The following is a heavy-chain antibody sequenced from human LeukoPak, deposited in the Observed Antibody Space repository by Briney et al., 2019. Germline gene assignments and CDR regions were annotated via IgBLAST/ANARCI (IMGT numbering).Heavy chain of an antibody. V-gene: IGHV3-30-3*01. CDR1: GFTFSSYA. CDR3: AKAYCSSTSCFY. D-gene: IGHD2-2*01. CDR2: ISYDGSNK. J-gene: IGHJ4*02. Sequence: QPGRSLRLSCAASGFTFSSYAMHWVRQAPGKGLEWVAVISYDGSNKYYADSVKGRFTISRDNSKNTLYLQMNSLRAEDTAVYYCAKAYCSSTSCFYWGQGTLVTVSS.